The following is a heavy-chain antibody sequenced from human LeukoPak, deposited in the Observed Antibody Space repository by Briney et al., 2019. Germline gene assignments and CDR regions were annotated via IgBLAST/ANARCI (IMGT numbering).Heavy chain of an antibody. CDR3: AREIGITMVRAPVRWFDP. D-gene: IGHD3-10*01. V-gene: IGHV3-30*02. CDR1: GFTFSSYG. CDR2: IRYDGSNK. J-gene: IGHJ5*02. Sequence: GSLRLSCAASGFTFSSYGMHWVRQAPGKGLKWVAFIRYDGSNKYYADSVKGRFTISRDNSKNTLYLQMNSLRAEDTAVYYCAREIGITMVRAPVRWFDPWGQGTLVTVSS.